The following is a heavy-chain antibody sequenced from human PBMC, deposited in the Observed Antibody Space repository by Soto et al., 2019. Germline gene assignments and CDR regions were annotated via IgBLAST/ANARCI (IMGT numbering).Heavy chain of an antibody. CDR2: IKSKTDGGTT. Sequence: PGGSLRLSCAASGFTFSNAWMSWVRQAPGKGLEWVGRIKSKTDGGTTDYAAPVKGRFTISRDDSKNTLYLQMNSLKTEDTAVYYCTTAPGYSSSRLYFQHWGQGTLVTVSS. V-gene: IGHV3-15*01. D-gene: IGHD6-13*01. J-gene: IGHJ1*01. CDR1: GFTFSNAW. CDR3: TTAPGYSSSRLYFQH.